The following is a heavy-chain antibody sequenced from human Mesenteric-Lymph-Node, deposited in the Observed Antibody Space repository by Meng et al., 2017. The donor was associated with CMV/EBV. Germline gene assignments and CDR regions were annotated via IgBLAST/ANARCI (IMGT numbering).Heavy chain of an antibody. CDR3: ARDPYRYYPSRANCYAGWYFDL. J-gene: IGHJ2*01. V-gene: IGHV1-2*06. Sequence: KHGVRQAHGQGLEWLGRINRNGGGTNYAQKFRGRVTMTRDTSISTAYMELTRLTFDDATVYYCARDPYRYYPSRANCYAGWYFDLWGRGTLVTVSS. D-gene: IGHD2-2*01. CDR2: INRNGGGT.